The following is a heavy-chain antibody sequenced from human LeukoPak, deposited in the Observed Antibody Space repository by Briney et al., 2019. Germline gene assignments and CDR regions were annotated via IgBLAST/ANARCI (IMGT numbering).Heavy chain of an antibody. CDR3: ASRRNYYDSSGYTFDY. J-gene: IGHJ4*02. Sequence: SETLSLTCAVYGGSFSGYYWSWVRQPPGKGLEWIGSIYYSGSTYYNPSLKSRVTISVDTSKNQFSLKLSSVTAADTAVYYCASRRNYYDSSGYTFDYWGQGTLVTVSS. D-gene: IGHD3-22*01. CDR2: IYYSGST. CDR1: GGSFSGYY. V-gene: IGHV4-34*01.